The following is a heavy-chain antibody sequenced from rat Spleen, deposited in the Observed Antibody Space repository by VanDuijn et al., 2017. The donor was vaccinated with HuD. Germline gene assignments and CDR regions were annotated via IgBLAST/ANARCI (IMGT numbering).Heavy chain of an antibody. D-gene: IGHD4-3*01. CDR2: ITNTGGST. J-gene: IGHJ2*01. Sequence: EVQLVESGGGLVQPGRSLKLSCAASGFTFSNHGVHWIRQAPGKGLEWVASITNTGGSTYYPDSVKGRFTISRDNAKSTLYLQMNSLRSEDTATYYCTRDSGYDWGQGVMVTVSS. CDR3: TRDSGYD. V-gene: IGHV5-31*01. CDR1: GFTFSNHG.